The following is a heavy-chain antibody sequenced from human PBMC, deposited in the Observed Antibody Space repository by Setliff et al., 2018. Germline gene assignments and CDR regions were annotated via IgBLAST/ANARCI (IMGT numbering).Heavy chain of an antibody. V-gene: IGHV4-61*02. CDR1: GGSISSGSYY. CDR3: ARDMGQPYYFES. J-gene: IGHJ4*02. Sequence: PSETLSLTCTVSGGSISSGSYYWSWIRQPAGKGLEWIGRIYASGSTYYNPSLKSRVTMSVDTSKRQFSLKLGSATAADTTVYYCARDMGQPYYFESWGLGTLVTVSS. D-gene: IGHD1-1*01. CDR2: IYASGST.